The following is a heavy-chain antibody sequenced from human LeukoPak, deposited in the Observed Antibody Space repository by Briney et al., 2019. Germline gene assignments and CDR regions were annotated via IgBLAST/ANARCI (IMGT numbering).Heavy chain of an antibody. V-gene: IGHV4-34*01. Sequence: SETLSLTCAVYGGSFSGYYWSWIRQPPGKGLEWIGEINHSGSTNYNPSLQSRVTMTVDTPKNKFSLKLTSVTAPDTAIYYCAGGREDYYEGSGYYAPFDHWGQGIVVTVSS. CDR1: GGSFSGYY. CDR2: INHSGST. J-gene: IGHJ4*02. D-gene: IGHD3-22*01. CDR3: AGGREDYYEGSGYYAPFDH.